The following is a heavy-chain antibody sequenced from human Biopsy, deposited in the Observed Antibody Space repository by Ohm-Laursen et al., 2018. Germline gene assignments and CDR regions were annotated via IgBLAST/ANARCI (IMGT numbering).Heavy chain of an antibody. CDR1: GASITSYY. Sequence: SQTLSLTCTVSGASITSYYWSWIRQPAGKGLEWIGHTYKGGNTNHNPSLKSRVSMSVDTSKNQLSLTLRSVTAADTAVYYYARDLPSSYYYAMDVWGQGTLLTVSS. CDR2: TYKGGNT. V-gene: IGHV4-4*07. CDR3: ARDLPSSYYYAMDV. J-gene: IGHJ6*02.